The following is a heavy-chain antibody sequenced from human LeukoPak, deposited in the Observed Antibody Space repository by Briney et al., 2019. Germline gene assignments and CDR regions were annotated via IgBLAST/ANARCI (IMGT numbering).Heavy chain of an antibody. D-gene: IGHD5-12*01. CDR1: GFTFSSYW. CDR3: ARGGSGYGSGYYYYGMDV. J-gene: IGHJ6*02. V-gene: IGHV3-74*01. CDR2: INGDGRST. Sequence: GGSLRLSCAASGFTFSSYWIHWVRQAPGKGLVWVSRINGDGRSTSYADSVKGRFTISRDNAKNTLYLQMNGLRAEDTAVYYCARGGSGYGSGYYYYGMDVWGQGTTVTVSS.